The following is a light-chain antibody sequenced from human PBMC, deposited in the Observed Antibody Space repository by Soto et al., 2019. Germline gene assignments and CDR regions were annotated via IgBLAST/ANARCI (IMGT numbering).Light chain of an antibody. CDR1: QSVGYW. V-gene: IGKV1-5*03. Sequence: DIQMTQSPSTLSAFVGDRVTITCRASQSVGYWLAWHQQKPGKAPKLLIYKASSLESGVPPRFSGSGSGTEFTLTISSLQPDDFATYYCQHYNGYSRTFGQGTKVEI. J-gene: IGKJ1*01. CDR3: QHYNGYSRT. CDR2: KAS.